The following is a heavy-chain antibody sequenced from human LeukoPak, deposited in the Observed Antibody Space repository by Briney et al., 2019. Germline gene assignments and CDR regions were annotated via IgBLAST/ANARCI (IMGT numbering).Heavy chain of an antibody. V-gene: IGHV3-30*18. CDR3: AKDLGPIAAAGIDY. Sequence: GGSLRLSCAASGFTFSSYGMHWVRQAPGKGLEWVAVISYDGSNKYYADSVKGRFTISRDNSKNTLYLQMNSLRAEDTAVYYCAKDLGPIAAAGIDYWGQGTLVTVSS. CDR1: GFTFSSYG. CDR2: ISYDGSNK. J-gene: IGHJ4*02. D-gene: IGHD6-13*01.